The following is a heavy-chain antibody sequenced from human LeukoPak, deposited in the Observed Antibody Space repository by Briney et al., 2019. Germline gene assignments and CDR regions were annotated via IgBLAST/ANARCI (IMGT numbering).Heavy chain of an antibody. V-gene: IGHV3-53*01. J-gene: IGHJ4*02. CDR2: IYSGGRT. D-gene: IGHD6-13*01. CDR3: ARGDRAAAAFDS. Sequence: GGSLRLSCAASGFTVSSNYMSWVRQAPGKGLEWVSIIYSGGRTYYTDSVKGRFTISRDNSKNTLYLQMNSLRAEDTAVYYCARGDRAAAAFDSWGQGTLVTVSS. CDR1: GFTVSSNY.